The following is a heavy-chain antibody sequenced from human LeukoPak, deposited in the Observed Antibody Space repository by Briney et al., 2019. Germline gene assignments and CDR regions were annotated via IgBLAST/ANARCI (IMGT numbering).Heavy chain of an antibody. CDR1: GGSFSGYY. CDR2: ISHSGST. CDR3: ARDQGVNRRPDDY. Sequence: PSETLSLTCAVYGGSFSGYYWSWIRQPPGKGLEWIGEISHSGSTNYNPSLKSRVTISVDTSKNQFSLKLSSVTAADTAVYYCARDQGVNRRPDDYWGQGTLVTVSS. V-gene: IGHV4-34*01. J-gene: IGHJ4*02. D-gene: IGHD2-8*01.